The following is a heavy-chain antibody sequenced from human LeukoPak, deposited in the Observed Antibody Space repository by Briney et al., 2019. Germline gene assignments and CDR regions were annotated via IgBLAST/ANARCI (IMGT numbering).Heavy chain of an antibody. Sequence: GGSLRLSCAASGFTFSSYGMSWVRQAPGKGLEWVASISGSGDSTYYADSVKGRVTISRDNSKNILYLQMNSLRAEDTAVYYCAKVVRYFYYNGMDVWGQGTTVTVSS. D-gene: IGHD3-10*01. CDR2: ISGSGDST. J-gene: IGHJ6*02. V-gene: IGHV3-23*01. CDR1: GFTFSSYG. CDR3: AKVVRYFYYNGMDV.